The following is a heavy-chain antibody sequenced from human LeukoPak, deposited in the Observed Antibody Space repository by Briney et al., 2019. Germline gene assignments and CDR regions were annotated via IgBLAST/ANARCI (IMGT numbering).Heavy chain of an antibody. Sequence: PSETLSLTCAVYGGSFSGYYWSWIRQPPGKGLEWIGEINHSGSTNYNPSLKSRVTISVDTSKNQFSLKLSSVTAADTAVYYCARRRSRSALTSWGQGTLVTVSS. CDR1: GGSFSGYY. V-gene: IGHV4-34*01. CDR2: INHSGST. CDR3: ARRRSRSALTS. D-gene: IGHD3-10*01. J-gene: IGHJ4*02.